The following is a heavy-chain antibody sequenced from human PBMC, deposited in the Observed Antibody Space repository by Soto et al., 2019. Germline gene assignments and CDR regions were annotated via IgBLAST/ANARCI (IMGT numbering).Heavy chain of an antibody. CDR1: GFAFSSYG. V-gene: IGHV3-30*18. J-gene: IGHJ6*02. D-gene: IGHD6-6*01. CDR2: ISYDGSNK. CDR3: AQDIWLSSSAFVYYYGMDV. Sequence: GGSLRLSCAASGFAFSSYGMHWVRQAPGKGLEWVAVISYDGSNKYYADSVKGRFTLSRDNSKNTLYLQMNSLGVEDTAVYYCAQDIWLSSSAFVYYYGMDVWGQGNTVTV.